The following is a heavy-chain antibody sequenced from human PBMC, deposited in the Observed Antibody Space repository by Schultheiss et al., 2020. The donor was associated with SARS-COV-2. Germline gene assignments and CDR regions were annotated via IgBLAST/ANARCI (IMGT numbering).Heavy chain of an antibody. Sequence: GESLKISCAASGFTVSSNYMSWVRQAPGKGLEWVSVLFIDGRRYYADSVKGRFTISRDNAKNSLYLQMNSLRDEDTAVYYCARDRDIAIDYWGQGTLVTVSS. CDR3: ARDRDIAIDY. J-gene: IGHJ4*02. CDR2: LFIDGRR. CDR1: GFTVSSNY. V-gene: IGHV3-53*01. D-gene: IGHD5-12*01.